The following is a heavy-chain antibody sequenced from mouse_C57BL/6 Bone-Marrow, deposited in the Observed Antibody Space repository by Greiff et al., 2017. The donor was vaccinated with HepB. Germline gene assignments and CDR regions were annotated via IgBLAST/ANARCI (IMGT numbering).Heavy chain of an antibody. CDR3: ARYRYYGSSLYWYFDV. CDR2: IRNKANGYTT. D-gene: IGHD1-1*01. Sequence: EVKLLESGGGLVQPGGSLSLSCAASGFTFTDYYMSWVRQPPGKALEWLGFIRNKANGYTTEYSASVKGQFTISRDNSQSILYLQMNALRAEDSATDYGARYRYYGSSLYWYFDVWGTGTTVTVSS. J-gene: IGHJ1*03. V-gene: IGHV7-3*01. CDR1: GFTFTDYY.